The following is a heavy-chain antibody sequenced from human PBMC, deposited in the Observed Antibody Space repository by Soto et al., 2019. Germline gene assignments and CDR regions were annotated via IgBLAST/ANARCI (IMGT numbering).Heavy chain of an antibody. J-gene: IGHJ4*02. D-gene: IGHD3-3*01. V-gene: IGHV1-69*01. Sequence: QVQLVQSGAEVKKPGSSVKVSCKASGGTFSSYAISWVRQAPGQGLEWMGGIVPIFGTANYAQKFQGRVTITADESTSTAYMELSSLRSEDTAVYYCAKNVLRFLEWPEIDYWGQGTLVTVSS. CDR3: AKNVLRFLEWPEIDY. CDR1: GGTFSSYA. CDR2: IVPIFGTA.